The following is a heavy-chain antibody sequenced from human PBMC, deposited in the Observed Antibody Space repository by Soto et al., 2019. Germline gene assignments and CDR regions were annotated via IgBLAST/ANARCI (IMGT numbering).Heavy chain of an antibody. J-gene: IGHJ6*02. CDR2: ISYDGSNK. Sequence: ESGGGVVQPGRSLRLSCAASGFTFSSYAMHWVRQAPGKGLEWVAVISYDGSNKYYADSVKGRFTISRDNSKNTLYPQMNSLRAEDTAVYYCARGTVSGYYYGMDVWGQGTTVTVSS. CDR3: ARGTVSGYYYGMDV. D-gene: IGHD4-17*01. V-gene: IGHV3-30-3*01. CDR1: GFTFSSYA.